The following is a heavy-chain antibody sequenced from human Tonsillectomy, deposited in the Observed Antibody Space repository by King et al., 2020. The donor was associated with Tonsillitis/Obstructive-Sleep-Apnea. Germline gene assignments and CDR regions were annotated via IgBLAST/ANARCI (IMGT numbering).Heavy chain of an antibody. CDR2: INTEHYI. CDR1: GFAFSSYS. D-gene: IGHD6-19*01. V-gene: IGHV3-21*01. Sequence: VQLVESGGGLVKPGGSLRLSCAASGFAFSSYSMSWVRQAPGKGLEWVSTINTEHYIYYAGSVKGRRTISRDNAKNSLYLQMDSLGAEDTAVYYCARESSGRSRGYWGQGTLVTVCS. CDR3: ARESSGRSRGY. J-gene: IGHJ4*02.